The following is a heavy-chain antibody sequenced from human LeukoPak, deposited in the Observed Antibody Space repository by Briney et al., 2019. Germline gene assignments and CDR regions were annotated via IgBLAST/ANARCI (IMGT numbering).Heavy chain of an antibody. V-gene: IGHV3-23*01. CDR2: ISGSGGST. CDR1: GFTFSSYA. D-gene: IGHD6-13*01. J-gene: IGHJ6*03. CDR3: AKDRRGIAAAGYMDV. Sequence: GGSLRLSCAASGFTFSSYAMSWVRQAPGKGLEWVSAISGSGGSTYYADSVKGRFTISRYNSKNTLYLQMNSLRAEDTAVYYCAKDRRGIAAAGYMDVWGKGTTVTVSS.